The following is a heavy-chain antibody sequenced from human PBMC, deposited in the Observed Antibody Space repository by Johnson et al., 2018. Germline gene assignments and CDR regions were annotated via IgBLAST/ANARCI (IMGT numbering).Heavy chain of an antibody. CDR3: ARGCSSTSCPKDYYYGMDV. V-gene: IGHV1-69*01. CDR2: IIPIFGTA. CDR1: GGTFSSYA. Sequence: QVQLVESGAEVKKPGSSVKVSCKASGGTFSSYAISWVRQAPGHGLEWMGGIIPIFGTANYAQKFQGRVPITADESTSTAYMELSSLRSEDTAVYYCARGCSSTSCPKDYYYGMDVWGQGTTVTVSS. J-gene: IGHJ6*02. D-gene: IGHD2-2*01.